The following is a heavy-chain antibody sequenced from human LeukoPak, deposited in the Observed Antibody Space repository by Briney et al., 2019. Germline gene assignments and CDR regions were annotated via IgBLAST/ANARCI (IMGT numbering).Heavy chain of an antibody. V-gene: IGHV3-23*01. CDR3: AKDPGYYYGSGSYPSYFDY. CDR1: GFTFSSYA. Sequence: GGSLRLSCAASGFTFSSYAMSWVRHAPGKGLETVSAISGSGGSTYYADSVKGRFTISRDNSKNTLYLQMNSLRAEDTAVYYCAKDPGYYYGSGSYPSYFDYWGQGTLVTVSS. D-gene: IGHD3-10*01. J-gene: IGHJ4*02. CDR2: ISGSGGST.